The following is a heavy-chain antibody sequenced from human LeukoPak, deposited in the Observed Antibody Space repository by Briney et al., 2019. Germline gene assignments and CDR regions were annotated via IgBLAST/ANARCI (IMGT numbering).Heavy chain of an antibody. J-gene: IGHJ4*02. D-gene: IGHD6-19*01. CDR3: AKRESSSGWFPFDY. CDR2: ISGSGGST. CDR1: GFTFSSYA. V-gene: IGHV3-23*01. Sequence: GGPLRLSCAASGFTFSSYAMSWVRQAPGKGLEWVSAISGSGGSTYYADSVKGRFTISRDNSKNTLYLQMNSLRAEDTAVYYCAKRESSSGWFPFDYWGQGTLVTVSS.